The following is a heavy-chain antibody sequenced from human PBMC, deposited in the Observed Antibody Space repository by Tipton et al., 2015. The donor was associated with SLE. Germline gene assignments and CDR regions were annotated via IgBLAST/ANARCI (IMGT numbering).Heavy chain of an antibody. J-gene: IGHJ5*02. V-gene: IGHV4-39*02. D-gene: IGHD3-3*01. CDR1: GGSISSTSYY. Sequence: LRLSCTVSGGSISSTSYYWDWIRQPPGKGLEWIGSIYYSGSTNYNSSLKSRVTISLDTSKSRFSLKLTSVTAADTAVYFCARVVHYFDFWSDYSRSNNWFDPWGQGTLVTVSS. CDR2: IYYSGST. CDR3: ARVVHYFDFWSDYSRSNNWFDP.